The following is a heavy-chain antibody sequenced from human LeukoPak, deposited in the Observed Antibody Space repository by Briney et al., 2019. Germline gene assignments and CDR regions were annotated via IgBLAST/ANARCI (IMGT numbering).Heavy chain of an antibody. D-gene: IGHD2/OR15-2a*01. CDR3: AREIGGVPYYFDY. J-gene: IGHJ4*02. V-gene: IGHV1-69*04. CDR1: GGTFSNDA. Sequence: ASVTVSCKASGGTFSNDAITWVRQAPGQGLEWMGRIVPVLGFTNFPQRFEGRVTLTADTSTTTAYMELSSLTSDDTAVYYCAREIGGVPYYFDYWGQGTLVTVSS. CDR2: IVPVLGFT.